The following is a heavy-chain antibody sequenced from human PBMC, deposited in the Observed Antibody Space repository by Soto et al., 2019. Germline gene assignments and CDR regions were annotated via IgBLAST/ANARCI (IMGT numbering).Heavy chain of an antibody. D-gene: IGHD1-7*01. CDR1: GGSISSYY. CDR3: ARVGKLALQGGAFDI. V-gene: IGHV4-4*07. Sequence: PSETLSLTCTVSGGSISSYYWSWIRQPAGKGLEWIGRICTSGSTNYNPSLKSRVTMSVDTSKNQFSLKLSSVTAADTAVYYCARVGKLALQGGAFDIWGQGTMVTVSS. CDR2: ICTSGST. J-gene: IGHJ3*02.